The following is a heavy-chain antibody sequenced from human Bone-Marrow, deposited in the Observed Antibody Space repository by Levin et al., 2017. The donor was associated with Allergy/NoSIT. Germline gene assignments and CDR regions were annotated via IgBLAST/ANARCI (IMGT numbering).Heavy chain of an antibody. CDR3: ARETVDYYYGMDV. V-gene: IGHV3-33*01. CDR1: GFTFSSYG. D-gene: IGHD4-17*01. J-gene: IGHJ6*02. CDR2: IWYDGSNK. Sequence: GGSLRLSCAASGFTFSSYGMHWVRQAPGKGLEWVAVIWYDGSNKYYADSVKGRFTISRDNSKNTLYLQMNSLRAEDTAVYYCARETVDYYYGMDVWGQGTTVTVSS.